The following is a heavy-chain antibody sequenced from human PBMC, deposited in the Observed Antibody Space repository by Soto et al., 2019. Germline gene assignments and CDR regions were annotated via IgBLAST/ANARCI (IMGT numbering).Heavy chain of an antibody. Sequence: QVQLVQSGAEVKKPGASVKVSCKSSGYTFTNYGISWVRQAPGQGLEWMGWITAYNGYTNYAQKLQGRVTMTTDTTTSTGYMELRSRRSDDTAVYYCARIPNERGGWFDPWGQGTLVTVSS. J-gene: IGHJ5*02. CDR2: ITAYNGYT. CDR3: ARIPNERGGWFDP. D-gene: IGHD2-8*01. CDR1: GYTFTNYG. V-gene: IGHV1-18*01.